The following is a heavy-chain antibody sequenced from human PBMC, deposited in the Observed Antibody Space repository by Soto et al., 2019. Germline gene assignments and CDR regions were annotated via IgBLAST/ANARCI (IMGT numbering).Heavy chain of an antibody. CDR2: AYYSGST. D-gene: IGHD2-8*01. V-gene: IGHV4-59*01. CDR1: GGSISHYD. CDR3: ARDRSTYGGGGTGEVKENWFDP. J-gene: IGHJ5*02. Sequence: PSETLSLTCTVSGGSISHYDWSWIRQSPGKGLEWIGYAYYSGSTDYNPSLKSRVTMSVDTSKNQVSLKLNSVTTADTAVYYCARDRSTYGGGGTGEVKENWFDPWGPGTLVTVSS.